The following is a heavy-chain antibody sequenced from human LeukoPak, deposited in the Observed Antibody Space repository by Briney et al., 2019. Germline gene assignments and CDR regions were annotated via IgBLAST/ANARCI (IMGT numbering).Heavy chain of an antibody. CDR3: ARVRRDGYNSPDY. V-gene: IGHV4-59*01. J-gene: IGHJ4*02. CDR1: GGSITSYY. Sequence: SETLSLTCTVSGGSITSYYWSWIRQPPGKGLECIGYIYYSGTTYYNPSLKSRVTISVDTSKNQFSLKLSSVTAADTAVYYCARVRRDGYNSPDYWGQGTLVTVSS. D-gene: IGHD5-24*01. CDR2: IYYSGTT.